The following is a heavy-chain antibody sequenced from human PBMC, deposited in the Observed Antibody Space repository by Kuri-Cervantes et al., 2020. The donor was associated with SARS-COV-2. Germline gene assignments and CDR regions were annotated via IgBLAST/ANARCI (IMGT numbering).Heavy chain of an antibody. J-gene: IGHJ4*02. Sequence: GESLKISCAASGFTFSSYGMHWVRQAPGKGLEWVANIKQDGSEKYYVDSVKGRFTISRDNTKNSLYLQMNSLRAEDTAVYYCARSGSSWYFWERLLFDYWGQGTLVTVSS. CDR1: GFTFSSYG. CDR3: ARSGSSWYFWERLLFDY. V-gene: IGHV3-7*01. CDR2: IKQDGSEK. D-gene: IGHD6-13*01.